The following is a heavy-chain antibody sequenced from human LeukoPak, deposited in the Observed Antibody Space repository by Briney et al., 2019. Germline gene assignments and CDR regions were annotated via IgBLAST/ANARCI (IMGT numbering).Heavy chain of an antibody. D-gene: IGHD3-3*01. Sequence: GGSLRLSCAASGFTFSSYEMNWVRQAPGKGLEWVSYISSSGSTIYYADSVKGRFTISRDNAKNSLYLQMNSLRAEDTAVYYCAKGAVLRFLEWLFPHIDYWGQGTLVTVSS. CDR2: ISSSGSTI. CDR1: GFTFSSYE. CDR3: AKGAVLRFLEWLFPHIDY. J-gene: IGHJ4*02. V-gene: IGHV3-48*03.